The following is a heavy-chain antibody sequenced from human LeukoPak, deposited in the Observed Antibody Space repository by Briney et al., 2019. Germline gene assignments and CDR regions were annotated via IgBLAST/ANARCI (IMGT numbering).Heavy chain of an antibody. CDR1: GFIISDYY. D-gene: IGHD5-12*01. Sequence: PGGSQRLSCVGSGFIISDYYTSWIRQAPGKGLEWVAVLGNSDNNMFLSDSVKGRFTISRDNAKNSLYLQMNSLRAEDTAVYYCANRGGGGYDSYYLDYWGQGTLVTVSS. CDR2: LGNSDNNM. V-gene: IGHV3-11*04. J-gene: IGHJ4*02. CDR3: ANRGGGGYDSYYLDY.